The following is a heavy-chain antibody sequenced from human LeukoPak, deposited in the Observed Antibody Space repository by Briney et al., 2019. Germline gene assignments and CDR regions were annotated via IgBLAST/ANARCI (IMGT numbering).Heavy chain of an antibody. CDR1: GFTFSSYG. J-gene: IGHJ4*02. Sequence: GGSLRLSCAASGFTFSSYGMSWVRQAPGKGLEWVSAISGSGGSTYYADSVKGRFTISRDNSKNTLYLQMNSLRAEDTAVYYCAKARAACCGGDCSVPIDYWGQGTLVTVSS. D-gene: IGHD2-21*02. V-gene: IGHV3-23*01. CDR2: ISGSGGST. CDR3: AKARAACCGGDCSVPIDY.